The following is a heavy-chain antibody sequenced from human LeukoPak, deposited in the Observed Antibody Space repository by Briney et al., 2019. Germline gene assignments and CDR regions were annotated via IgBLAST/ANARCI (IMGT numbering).Heavy chain of an antibody. Sequence: ASVKVSCKASGGTFGSYVISWVRQAPGQGLEWMGGIIPIFGTAHYAQKFQGRVTITADESTSTAYMELSSLRSEDTAVYYCARDLGGSSGWYGPFDYWGQGTLVTVSS. J-gene: IGHJ4*02. CDR2: IIPIFGTA. CDR3: ARDLGGSSGWYGPFDY. V-gene: IGHV1-69*13. D-gene: IGHD6-19*01. CDR1: GGTFGSYV.